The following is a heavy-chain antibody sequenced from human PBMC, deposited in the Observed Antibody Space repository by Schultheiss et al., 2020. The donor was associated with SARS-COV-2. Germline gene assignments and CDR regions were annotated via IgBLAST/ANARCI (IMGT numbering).Heavy chain of an antibody. V-gene: IGHV3-21*01. CDR2: ISTSSSYI. CDR3: ARGPRGTLNWFDP. J-gene: IGHJ5*02. CDR1: GFTFSSYA. Sequence: GGSLRLSCAASGFTFSSYAMSWVRQAPGKGLEWVSAISTSSSYIYYADSVKGRFTISRDNAKNSLYLQMNSLRAEDTAVYYCARGPRGTLNWFDPWGQGTLVTVSS. D-gene: IGHD3-10*01.